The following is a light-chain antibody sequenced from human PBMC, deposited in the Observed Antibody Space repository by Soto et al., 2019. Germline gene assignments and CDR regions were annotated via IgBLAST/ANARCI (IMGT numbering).Light chain of an antibody. V-gene: IGKV3-20*01. CDR3: QQYDSSPLT. J-gene: IGKJ4*01. CDR2: GAS. CDR1: QSVSSSY. Sequence: EMVLTQSPGTLSLSPGERATLSCRASQSVSSSYLAWYQQKPGQAPRLLIYGASSRATGIPDRFGGSWSGTDFTLTSSRLEPEDFVVYYCQQYDSSPLTCGGGTKVEIK.